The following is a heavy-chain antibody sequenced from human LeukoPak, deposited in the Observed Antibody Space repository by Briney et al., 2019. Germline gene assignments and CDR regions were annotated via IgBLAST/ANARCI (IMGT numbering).Heavy chain of an antibody. D-gene: IGHD6-19*01. J-gene: IGHJ4*02. Sequence: ASQTLSLTCTVSGDSISSGDYYWSWIRQPAGKGLEWIGRIYTSGSTNYNPSLKSRVTISVDTSKNQFSLKLSSVTAADTAVYYCARESSGFAEIPIFFDYWGQGTLVTVSS. CDR3: ARESSGFAEIPIFFDY. V-gene: IGHV4-61*02. CDR1: GDSISSGDYY. CDR2: IYTSGST.